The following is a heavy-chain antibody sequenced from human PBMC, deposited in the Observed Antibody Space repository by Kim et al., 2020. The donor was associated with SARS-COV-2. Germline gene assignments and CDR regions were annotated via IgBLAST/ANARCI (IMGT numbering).Heavy chain of an antibody. J-gene: IGHJ6*02. V-gene: IGHV3-23*01. D-gene: IGHD1-26*01. CDR3: AKSLTGSYLNVMDV. Sequence: DPGKCRFSISRDNSRNTLYLQSNSLRAEDTAIYYCAKSLTGSYLNVMDVWGQGTTVTVSS.